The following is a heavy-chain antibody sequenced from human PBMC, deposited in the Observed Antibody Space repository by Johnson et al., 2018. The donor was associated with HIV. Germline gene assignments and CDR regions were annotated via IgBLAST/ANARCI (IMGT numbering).Heavy chain of an antibody. D-gene: IGHD5-18*01. Sequence: VQLVESGGGVVQPGRSLRLSCSASGFTFSNYGMQWVRQAPGKGLERVAVISGSGGSTYYADSVKGRFTISRDDSKNTLYLQMNSLRAEDTAVYYCARGYSYGFILSWGQGTMVSVSS. CDR2: ISGSGGST. J-gene: IGHJ3*01. V-gene: IGHV3-NL1*01. CDR1: GFTFSNYG. CDR3: ARGYSYGFILS.